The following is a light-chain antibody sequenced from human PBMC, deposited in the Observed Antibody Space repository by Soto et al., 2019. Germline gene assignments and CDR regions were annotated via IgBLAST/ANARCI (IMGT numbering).Light chain of an antibody. Sequence: EIVLTQSPGTLSLSPGERATFSCRASQSVSSTYVAWYQQKSGQAPRLLIYGASSRATGIPDRFSGSGSGTDFTLTISRLEPEDFAVYYCHQYVSSWTFGQGTKV. CDR2: GAS. J-gene: IGKJ1*01. V-gene: IGKV3-20*01. CDR1: QSVSSTY. CDR3: HQYVSSWT.